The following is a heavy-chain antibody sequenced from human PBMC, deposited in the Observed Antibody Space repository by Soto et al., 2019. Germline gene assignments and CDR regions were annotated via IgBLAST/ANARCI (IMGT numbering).Heavy chain of an antibody. J-gene: IGHJ5*02. D-gene: IGHD2-15*01. CDR2: ISYDGSNK. CDR3: ARDQGSGGSCYSEYGWFDP. CDR1: GFTFSSYA. V-gene: IGHV3-30-3*01. Sequence: QVQLVESGGGVVQPGRSLRLSCAASGFTFSSYAMHWVRQAPGKGLEWVAVISYDGSNKYYADSVKGRFTISRDNSKNTLYLQMNSLRAEDTAVYYCARDQGSGGSCYSEYGWFDPWGQGTLVTVSS.